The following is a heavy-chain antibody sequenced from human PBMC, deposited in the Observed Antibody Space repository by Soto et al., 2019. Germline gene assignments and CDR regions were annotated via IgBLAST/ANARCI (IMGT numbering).Heavy chain of an antibody. J-gene: IGHJ6*03. V-gene: IGHV4-59*01. D-gene: IGHD3-3*01. Sequence: QVQLQESGPGLVKPSETLSLTCTVSGGSISSYYWSWIRQPPGKGLEWIGYIYYSGSTNYNPSLKSRLTISVDTYKNQFSLKLRSVTAADTAVYYCARAPFFQDDFWRKYYYYMDVWGKGTTVTVSS. CDR2: IYYSGST. CDR3: ARAPFFQDDFWRKYYYYMDV. CDR1: GGSISSYY.